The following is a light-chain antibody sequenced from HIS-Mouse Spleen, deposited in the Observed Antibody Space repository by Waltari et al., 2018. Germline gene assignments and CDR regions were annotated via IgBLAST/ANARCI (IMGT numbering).Light chain of an antibody. V-gene: IGLV1-44*01. J-gene: IGLJ2*01. Sequence: QSVLTQPPSASGTPGQRVTISCSGSSSNIGSNTVNWYQQLPGTAPKLLIYSNKQRPSGVPDRFSGSKPGTSASLAISGLQSEDEADYYCAAWDDSLNGPVFGGGTKLTVL. CDR1: SSNIGSNT. CDR3: AAWDDSLNGPV. CDR2: SNK.